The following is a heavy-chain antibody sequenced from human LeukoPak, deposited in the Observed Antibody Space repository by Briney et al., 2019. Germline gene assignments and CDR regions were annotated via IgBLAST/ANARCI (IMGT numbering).Heavy chain of an antibody. Sequence: GGSLRLSCAASGFTFSNYAMNWVRQAPGKGLEWVSATSGSGGSTYYADSVKGRFTISRDNSNNTLYLQMNSLRAEDTAVYYCAKGPVIAASGAQYFDYWGQGTLVTVSS. D-gene: IGHD6-13*01. CDR2: TSGSGGST. CDR1: GFTFSNYA. CDR3: AKGPVIAASGAQYFDY. V-gene: IGHV3-23*01. J-gene: IGHJ4*02.